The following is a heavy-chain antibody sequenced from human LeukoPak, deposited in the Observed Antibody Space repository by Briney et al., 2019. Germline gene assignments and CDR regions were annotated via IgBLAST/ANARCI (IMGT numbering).Heavy chain of an antibody. V-gene: IGHV1-8*01. CDR1: GYTFTSYD. J-gene: IGHJ4*02. CDR3: ARAAGDLDY. CDR2: MNPNSGNT. Sequence: ASVKVSCKASGYTFTSYDINWVRQATGQRRKWVGWMNPNSGNTGSAQKFQGRVSMTRDTSISTAYMELSSLRSEDTAIYYCARAAGDLDYWGQGTLVTVSS.